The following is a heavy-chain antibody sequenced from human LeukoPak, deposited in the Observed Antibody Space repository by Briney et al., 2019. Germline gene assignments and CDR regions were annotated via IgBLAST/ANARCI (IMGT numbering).Heavy chain of an antibody. CDR2: IKQDGSDK. CDR1: GFTFSSFW. CDR3: AREPYYYDSSGHDY. D-gene: IGHD3-22*01. Sequence: GGSLRLSCAASGFTFSSFWMSWVRQAPGKGLEWVANIKQDGSDKYYVDSVKGRFTISRDNAKNSLYLQMNSLRAEDTAVCYCAREPYYYDSSGHDYWGQGTLVTVSS. J-gene: IGHJ4*02. V-gene: IGHV3-7*01.